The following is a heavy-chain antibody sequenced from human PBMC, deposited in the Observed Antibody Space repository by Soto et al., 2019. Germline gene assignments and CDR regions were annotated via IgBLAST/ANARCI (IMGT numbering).Heavy chain of an antibody. CDR2: IWYDGSNK. D-gene: IGHD3-22*01. J-gene: IGHJ6*02. V-gene: IGHV3-33*01. CDR3: ARERTVVVIMEDYYYYYGMDV. Sequence: SLRLSCAASGFTFSSYGMHWVRQAPGKGLEWVAVIWYDGSNKYYADSVKGRFTISRDNSKNTLYLQMNSLRAEDTAVYYCARERTVVVIMEDYYYYYGMDVWGQGTTVTVSS. CDR1: GFTFSSYG.